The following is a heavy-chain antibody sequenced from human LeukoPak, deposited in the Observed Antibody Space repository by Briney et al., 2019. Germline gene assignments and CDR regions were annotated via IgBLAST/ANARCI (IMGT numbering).Heavy chain of an antibody. D-gene: IGHD3-10*01. J-gene: IGHJ4*02. CDR1: GYTFTSYG. CDR2: IIPIFGTA. CDR3: ASLAQGYYGSGSYPGY. V-gene: IGHV1-69*05. Sequence: ASVKVSCKXSGYTFTSYGISWVRQAPGQGLEWMGGIIPIFGTANYAQKFQGRVTITTDESTSTAYMELSSLRSEDTAVYYCASLAQGYYGSGSYPGYWGQGTLVTVSS.